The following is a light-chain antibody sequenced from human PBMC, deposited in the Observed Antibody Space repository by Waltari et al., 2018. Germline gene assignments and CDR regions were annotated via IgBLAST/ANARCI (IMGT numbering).Light chain of an antibody. J-gene: IGLJ1*01. CDR3: SSYTSSSTSYV. Sequence: QSALTQPASVSVSPGPSIPLSCTGTSSDVGGYNYVSWYQQHPGKAPKLLIYDVSNRPSGVSNRFSGSKSGNTASLTISGLQAEDEADYYCSSYTSSSTSYVFGTGTKVTVL. V-gene: IGLV2-14*01. CDR1: SSDVGGYNY. CDR2: DVS.